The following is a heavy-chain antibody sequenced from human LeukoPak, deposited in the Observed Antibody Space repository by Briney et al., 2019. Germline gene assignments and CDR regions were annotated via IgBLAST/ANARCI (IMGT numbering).Heavy chain of an antibody. Sequence: SETLSLTWTVSGGSISSYYWSWIRQPAGKGLEWIGYIYYSGSTNYNPSLKSRVTISVDTSKNQFSLKLSSVTAADTAVYYCARVTMVRGVTHYYYYYYMDVWGKGTTVTISS. D-gene: IGHD3-10*01. J-gene: IGHJ6*03. V-gene: IGHV4-59*01. CDR3: ARVTMVRGVTHYYYYYYMDV. CDR1: GGSISSYY. CDR2: IYYSGST.